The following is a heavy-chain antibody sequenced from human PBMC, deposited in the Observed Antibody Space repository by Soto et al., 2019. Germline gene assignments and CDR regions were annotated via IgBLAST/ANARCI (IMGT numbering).Heavy chain of an antibody. CDR1: DGSISNYY. CDR3: ARDRDSSSYFNWFDP. J-gene: IGHJ5*02. D-gene: IGHD6-13*01. V-gene: IGHV4-59*01. Sequence: PSETLSLTCTVSDGSISNYYWSWIRQPPGKELEWMGYIYYSGSTNYNPALKSRVTITVDTSKNQFSLKLSSVTAADTAVYYCARDRDSSSYFNWFDPWGQGTLVTVSS. CDR2: IYYSGST.